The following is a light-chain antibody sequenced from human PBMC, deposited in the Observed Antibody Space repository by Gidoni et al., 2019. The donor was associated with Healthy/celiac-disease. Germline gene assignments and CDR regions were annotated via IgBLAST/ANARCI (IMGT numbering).Light chain of an antibody. CDR1: SSNIGAGYD. J-gene: IGLJ3*02. V-gene: IGLV1-40*01. CDR2: GNS. Sequence: SVLTQPPSVSGAPGPRVTISCTGSSSNIGAGYDVHWYQQLPGTAPKLLIYGNSNRPSGVPDRFSGSKSGTSASLAITGLQAEDEADYYCQSYDSSLSGWVFGGGTKL. CDR3: QSYDSSLSGWV.